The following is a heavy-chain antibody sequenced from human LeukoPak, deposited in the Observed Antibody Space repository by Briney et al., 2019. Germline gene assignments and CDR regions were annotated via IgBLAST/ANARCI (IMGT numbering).Heavy chain of an antibody. CDR3: AHSREYYDILTGSPSGPYYFDY. J-gene: IGHJ4*02. D-gene: IGHD3-9*01. Sequence: GSGPTLVKPTQTLTLTCTFSGFSLSTSGVGVGWIRQPPGKALEWLAPIYWDDDKRYSPSLKSRLTITKDTSKNQVVLTMTNMDPVDTATYYCAHSREYYDILTGSPSGPYYFDYWGQGTLVTVSS. CDR1: GFSLSTSGVG. V-gene: IGHV2-5*02. CDR2: IYWDDDK.